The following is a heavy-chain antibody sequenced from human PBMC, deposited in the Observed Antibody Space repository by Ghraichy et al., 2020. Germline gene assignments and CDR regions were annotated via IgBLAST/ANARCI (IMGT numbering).Heavy chain of an antibody. J-gene: IGHJ3*02. D-gene: IGHD6-19*01. CDR2: ISSSSSYI. CDR1: GFTFSSYS. CDR3: ASSGAAVASDAFDI. V-gene: IGHV3-21*01. Sequence: GESLNISCAASGFTFSSYSMNWVRQAPGKGLEWVSSISSSSSYIYYADSVKGRFTISRDNAKNSLYLQMNSLRAEDTAVYYCASSGAAVASDAFDIWGQGTMVTVSS.